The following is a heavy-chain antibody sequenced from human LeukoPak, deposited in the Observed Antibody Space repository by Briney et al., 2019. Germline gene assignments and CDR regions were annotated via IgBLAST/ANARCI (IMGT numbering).Heavy chain of an antibody. V-gene: IGHV4-4*07. CDR2: IYTSGST. D-gene: IGHD6-19*01. J-gene: IGHJ4*02. Sequence: SETLSLTCTVSGGSISSYYWSWIRQPAGKGLEWIGRIYTSGSTNYNPSLKSRVTMSVDTSKNQFSLKLSSVTAADTAVYYCAKREPYNGGWLFDHWGQGSLVTVSS. CDR1: GGSISSYY. CDR3: AKREPYNGGWLFDH.